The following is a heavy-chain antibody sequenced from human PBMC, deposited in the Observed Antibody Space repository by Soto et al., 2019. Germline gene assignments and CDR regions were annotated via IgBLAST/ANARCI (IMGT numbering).Heavy chain of an antibody. J-gene: IGHJ4*02. Sequence: GSLRLSCAASGFTVSSNYMSWVRQTPGKGLEWVSVIYGGGSTYYADSVKGRFTISRHNSKNTLYLQMNSLRAEDTAVYYCASGATWELLGNLDDWGQGTLVTVSS. CDR2: IYGGGST. CDR1: GFTVSSNY. D-gene: IGHD1-26*01. V-gene: IGHV3-53*04. CDR3: ASGATWELLGNLDD.